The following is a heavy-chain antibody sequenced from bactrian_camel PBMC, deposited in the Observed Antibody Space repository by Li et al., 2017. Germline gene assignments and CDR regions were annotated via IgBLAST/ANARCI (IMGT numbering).Heavy chain of an antibody. Sequence: VQLVESGGGSVQAGGSLRLSCIASGVTFDTNHMGWFRQAPGRGREAVAAVWTVGRTTYYADSAKGRFTITRDDAKNTVFLQMNSLKSEDTALYYCASRFYGGGRYISFGYWGQGTQVTVS. V-gene: IGHV3S40*01. CDR2: VWTVGRTT. CDR3: ASRFYGGGRYISFGY. J-gene: IGHJ6*01. CDR1: GVTFDTNH. D-gene: IGHD5*01.